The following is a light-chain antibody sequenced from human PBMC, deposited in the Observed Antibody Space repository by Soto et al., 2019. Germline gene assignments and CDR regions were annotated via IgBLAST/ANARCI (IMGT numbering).Light chain of an antibody. V-gene: IGKV3-11*01. CDR3: QQRYNWPPVT. CDR2: YAS. J-gene: IGKJ5*01. CDR1: QSVSNY. Sequence: IVLTQSPPTLSLTPGGRSTLSFRASQSVSNYLDWYRQKPGQAPRLLIYYASIRATGIPARFSGSGSGTDFTLTITSLEPEDFAVYYCQQRYNWPPVTFGQGTRLEVK.